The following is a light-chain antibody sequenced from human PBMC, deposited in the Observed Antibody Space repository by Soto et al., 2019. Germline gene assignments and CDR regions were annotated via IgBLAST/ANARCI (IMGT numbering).Light chain of an antibody. Sequence: EIVLTQSPGTLSLSPGEGATLSCRASQSIYSNYLAWYQQKPGQAPRLLIYHASSRATGIPDRFSASGSGTDFTLTISRLEPEDFAVYYCQQYGSSPPYTFGQGTKLEIK. V-gene: IGKV3-20*01. J-gene: IGKJ2*01. CDR1: QSIYSNY. CDR2: HAS. CDR3: QQYGSSPPYT.